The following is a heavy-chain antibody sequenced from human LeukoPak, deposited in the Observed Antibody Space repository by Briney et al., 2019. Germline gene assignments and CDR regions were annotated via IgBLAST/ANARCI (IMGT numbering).Heavy chain of an antibody. D-gene: IGHD2-15*01. J-gene: IGHJ3*02. CDR1: GYTFTSYY. CDR2: ISPSGGST. V-gene: IGHV1-46*01. Sequence: ASVKVSCKASGYTFTSYYMHWVRQAPGQGLEWMGIISPSGGSTSYAQKFQGRVTMTRDMSTSTVYMELSSLRSEDAAVYYCARDLRGWTQQGAFDIWGQGTMVTVSS. CDR3: ARDLRGWTQQGAFDI.